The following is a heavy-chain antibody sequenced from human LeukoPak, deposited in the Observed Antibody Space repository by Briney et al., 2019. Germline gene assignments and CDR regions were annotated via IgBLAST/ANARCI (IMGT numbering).Heavy chain of an antibody. CDR1: GGSFSGYY. V-gene: IGHV4-34*01. CDR2: INHSGST. D-gene: IGHD3-10*01. J-gene: IGHJ6*02. Sequence: PSETLSLTCAVYGGSFSGYYWSWIRQPPGKGLEWIGEINHSGSTNYNPSLKSRVTISVDTSKNQFSLKLSSVTAADTAVYYCARWTIYYYYGMDVWGQGTTVTVSS. CDR3: ARWTIYYYYGMDV.